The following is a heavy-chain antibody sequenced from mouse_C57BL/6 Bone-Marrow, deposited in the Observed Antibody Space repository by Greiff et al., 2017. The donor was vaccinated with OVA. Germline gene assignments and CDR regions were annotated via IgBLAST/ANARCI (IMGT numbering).Heavy chain of an antibody. D-gene: IGHD6-1*01. J-gene: IGHJ3*01. Sequence: VQLKESGAELVRPGASVKLSCTASGFNIKDDYMHWVKQRPEQGLEWIGWIDPENGDTEYASKFQGKATITADTSSNTAYLQLSSLASEDTAVYYCTTRTSAWFADWGQGTLVTVSA. CDR1: GFNIKDDY. CDR3: TTRTSAWFAD. CDR2: IDPENGDT. V-gene: IGHV14-4*01.